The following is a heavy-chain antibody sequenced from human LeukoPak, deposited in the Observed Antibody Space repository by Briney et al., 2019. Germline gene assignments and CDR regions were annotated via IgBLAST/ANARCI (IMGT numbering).Heavy chain of an antibody. V-gene: IGHV4-39*01. Sequence: SETLSLTCTVSGGSISSGSYYWGWIRQPPGKGLEWIGSIYYSGSTYYNPSLKSRVTISVDTSKNQFSLKLSSVTAADTAVYYCTRALGWVQLEGVDYWGQGTLVTVSS. CDR2: IYYSGST. J-gene: IGHJ4*02. D-gene: IGHD5-24*01. CDR1: GGSISSGSYY. CDR3: TRALGWVQLEGVDY.